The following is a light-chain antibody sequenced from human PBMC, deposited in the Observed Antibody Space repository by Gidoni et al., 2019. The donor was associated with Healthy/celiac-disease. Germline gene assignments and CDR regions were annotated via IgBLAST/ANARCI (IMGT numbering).Light chain of an antibody. CDR3: QQYYSTLMYT. Sequence: DIVMTQSPDSLAVSLGERATINCKSSQSVFYSSNNKNYLAWYQQKPGQPPKLLIYWASTRESGVPDRFSGSGSGRDFTLTISSLQAEDVAVYYCQQYYSTLMYTFGQGTKLEIK. V-gene: IGKV4-1*01. CDR1: QSVFYSSNNKNY. J-gene: IGKJ2*01. CDR2: WAS.